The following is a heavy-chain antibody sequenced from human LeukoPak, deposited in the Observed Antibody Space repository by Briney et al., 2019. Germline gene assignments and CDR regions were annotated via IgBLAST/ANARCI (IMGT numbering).Heavy chain of an antibody. J-gene: IGHJ4*02. D-gene: IGHD5-18*01. CDR2: IIPIFGTA. CDR3: ASTGYSDGYYFDY. CDR1: GGTFSSYA. V-gene: IGHV1-69*13. Sequence: SVTVSCKASGGTFSSYAISWVRQAPGQGLEWMGGIIPIFGTANYAQKFQGRVTITADESTSTAYMELSSLRSEDTAVYYCASTGYSDGYYFDYWGQGTLVTVSS.